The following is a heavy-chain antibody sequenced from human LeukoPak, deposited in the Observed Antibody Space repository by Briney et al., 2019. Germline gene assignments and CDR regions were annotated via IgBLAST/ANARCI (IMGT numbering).Heavy chain of an antibody. V-gene: IGHV1-2*02. CDR1: GYTFTGYY. Sequence: ASVKVSCKAPGYTFTGYYMHWVRQAPGQGLEWMGWINPNSGGTNYAQKFQGRVTMTRDTSISTAYMELSRLRSDDTAVYYCARDPLYDSSGTGVDYWGQGTLVTVSS. CDR3: ARDPLYDSSGTGVDY. J-gene: IGHJ4*02. CDR2: INPNSGGT. D-gene: IGHD3-22*01.